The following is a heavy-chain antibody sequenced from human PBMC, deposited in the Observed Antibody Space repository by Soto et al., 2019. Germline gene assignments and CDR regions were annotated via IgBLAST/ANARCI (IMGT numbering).Heavy chain of an antibody. Sequence: QVQLVQSGAEVKKPGASVKVSCKASGYTFTSYYMHWVRQAPGQGLEWMGIINPSGGSTSYAQKFQGRVTMTRDTSTSTVYMELSSLRSEDTAVYYCARASGGYSSGYYYYYGMDVWGQGTTVTVSS. J-gene: IGHJ6*02. V-gene: IGHV1-46*01. CDR1: GYTFTSYY. CDR2: INPSGGST. D-gene: IGHD5-18*01. CDR3: ARASGGYSSGYYYYYGMDV.